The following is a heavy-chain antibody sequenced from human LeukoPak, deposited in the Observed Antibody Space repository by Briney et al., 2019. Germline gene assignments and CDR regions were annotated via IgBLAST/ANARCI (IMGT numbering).Heavy chain of an antibody. V-gene: IGHV4-30-4*08. D-gene: IGHD2-2*02. CDR2: IYYSGST. CDR1: GGSISSGDYY. CDR3: ARDPVGDCSSTSCYTGSY. J-gene: IGHJ4*02. Sequence: NTSETLSLTCTVSGGSISSGDYYWSWIRQPPGKGLEWIGYIYYSGSTYYNPSLKSRVTISVDTSKNQFSLKLSSVTAADTAVYYCARDPVGDCSSTSCYTGSYWGQGTLVTVSS.